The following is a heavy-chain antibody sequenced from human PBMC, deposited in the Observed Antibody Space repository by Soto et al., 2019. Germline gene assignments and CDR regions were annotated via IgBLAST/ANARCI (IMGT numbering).Heavy chain of an antibody. CDR3: AKVPSGSYRYFDY. D-gene: IGHD1-26*01. CDR1: GFTFSRYG. CDR2: ISYDGSNK. V-gene: IGHV3-30*18. Sequence: PGGSLRLSCAASGFTFSRYGMHWVRLAPGKGLEWVAVISYDGSNKYYADSVKGRFTISRDNSKNTLYLQMNSLRAEDTAVYYCAKVPSGSYRYFDYWGQGTQVTVSS. J-gene: IGHJ4*02.